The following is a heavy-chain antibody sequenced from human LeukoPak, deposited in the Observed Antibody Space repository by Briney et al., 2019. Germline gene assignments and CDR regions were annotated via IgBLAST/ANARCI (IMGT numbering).Heavy chain of an antibody. J-gene: IGHJ4*02. V-gene: IGHV4-38-2*02. CDR3: ARVAPRLFGELSHFDY. CDR1: GYSISSGYY. CDR2: IYHSGST. D-gene: IGHD3-10*01. Sequence: SETLSLTCTVSGYSISSGYYWGWIRQPPGKGLEWIGSIYHSGSTYYNPSLKSRVTISVDTSKNQFSLKLSSVTAADTAVYYCARVAPRLFGELSHFDYWGQGTLVTVSS.